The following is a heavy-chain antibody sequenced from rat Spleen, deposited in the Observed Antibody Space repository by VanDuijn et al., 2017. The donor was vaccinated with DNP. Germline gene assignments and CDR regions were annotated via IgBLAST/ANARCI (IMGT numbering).Heavy chain of an antibody. J-gene: IGHJ2*01. CDR1: GFTFSDYY. CDR2: IGSTGDNT. D-gene: IGHD1-11*01. Sequence: EVLLVESDGGLVQPGRSLKLSCAVSGFTFSDYYMAWVRQAPGKGLEWIASIGSTGDNTYYSDSVKGRFTFSRDDAKTTLFLQMDSLRSEDTATYYCSRHDLNYGFTLFDYWGQGVMVTVSS. V-gene: IGHV5-25*01. CDR3: SRHDLNYGFTLFDY.